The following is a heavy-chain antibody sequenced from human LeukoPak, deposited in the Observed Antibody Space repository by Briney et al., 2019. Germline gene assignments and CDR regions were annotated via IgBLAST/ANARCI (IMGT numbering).Heavy chain of an antibody. V-gene: IGHV4-59*01. CDR1: GGSISSYY. CDR2: IYYSGST. CDR3: ARPNGGHGGRGAFDI. J-gene: IGHJ3*02. D-gene: IGHD2-8*01. Sequence: PSETLSLTCTVSGGSISSYYWSWIRPPPGKGLEWIGYIYYSGSTNYNPSLKSRVAISIDTSKNQFSLKLNSVTAADTAVYFCARPNGGHGGRGAFDIWGQGTMVLVSS.